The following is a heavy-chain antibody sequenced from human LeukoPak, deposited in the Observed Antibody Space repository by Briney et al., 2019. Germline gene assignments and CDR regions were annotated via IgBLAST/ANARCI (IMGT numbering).Heavy chain of an antibody. D-gene: IGHD3-16*01. Sequence: PGGSLRLSCAASGFTVSSNYMSWVRQAPGKGLEWVSVIYSGGSTYYADSVKGRFTISSDNSKNTLYLQMNSLRAEDTAVYYCARVRGGNYFDYWGQGTLVTVSS. CDR3: ARVRGGNYFDY. CDR2: IYSGGST. J-gene: IGHJ4*02. V-gene: IGHV3-53*01. CDR1: GFTVSSNY.